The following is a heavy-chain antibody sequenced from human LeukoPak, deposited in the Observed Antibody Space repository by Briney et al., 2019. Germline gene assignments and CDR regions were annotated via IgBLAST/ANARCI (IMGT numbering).Heavy chain of an antibody. CDR1: GGSISSASYY. D-gene: IGHD3-10*01. J-gene: IGHJ4*02. Sequence: SETLSLTCTVSGGSISSASYYWSWIRQPPGKGLEWIGEIYHGGNTNYNPSLKSRVSISVDKSKNQFSLKLTSVTAADTAVYYCARVFRGSGTYSPPSLDFWGQGTLVTVSS. V-gene: IGHV4-61*05. CDR3: ARVFRGSGTYSPPSLDF. CDR2: IYHGGNT.